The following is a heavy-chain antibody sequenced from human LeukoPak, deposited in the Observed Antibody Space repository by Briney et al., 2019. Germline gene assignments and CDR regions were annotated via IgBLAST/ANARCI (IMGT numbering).Heavy chain of an antibody. V-gene: IGHV3-30*02. D-gene: IGHD2-2*01. CDR3: AKGPSGYCSSTSCLPDY. CDR2: IRYDGSNK. CDR1: GFTFSNYG. Sequence: GGSLRLSCAASGFTFSNYGMHWVRQAPGEGLEWVAFIRYDGSNKYYADSVKGRFTISRDNSKNTLYLQMNSLRAEDTAVYYCAKGPSGYCSSTSCLPDYWGQGTLVTVSS. J-gene: IGHJ4*02.